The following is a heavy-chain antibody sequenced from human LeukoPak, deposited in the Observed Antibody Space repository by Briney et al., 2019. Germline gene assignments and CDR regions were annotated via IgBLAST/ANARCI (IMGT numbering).Heavy chain of an antibody. D-gene: IGHD5-24*01. V-gene: IGHV3-9*01. CDR3: AKTGGDGYNWPYYFDC. CDR2: ISWNSGSI. Sequence: GGSLRLSCAASGFTFDDYAMHWVRQAPGKGLEWVSGISWNSGSIGYADSVKGRFTISRDNAKNSLYLQMNSLRAEDTALYYCAKTGGDGYNWPYYFDCWGQGTLVTVSS. CDR1: GFTFDDYA. J-gene: IGHJ4*02.